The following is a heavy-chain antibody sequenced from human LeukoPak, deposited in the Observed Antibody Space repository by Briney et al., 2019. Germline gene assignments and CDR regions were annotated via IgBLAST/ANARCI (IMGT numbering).Heavy chain of an antibody. CDR2: IYTSGRT. V-gene: IGHV4-61*02. J-gene: IGHJ6*02. CDR1: GVSISSGSYY. D-gene: IGHD3-10*01. CDR3: ASIPITMVRGVIIIYYGMDV. Sequence: PSQTLSLTCTVSGVSISSGSYYWRWIRQPAGKGLEWIGRIYTSGRTNYHPPLKSRVTISVDTSKNQFSLKLSSVTAADTAVYYCASIPITMVRGVIIIYYGMDVWGQGTTVTVSS.